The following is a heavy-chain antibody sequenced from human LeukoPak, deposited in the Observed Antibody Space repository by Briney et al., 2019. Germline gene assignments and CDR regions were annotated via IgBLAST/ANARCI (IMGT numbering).Heavy chain of an antibody. J-gene: IGHJ4*02. CDR2: IYHSGST. CDR3: GRDNARALFDY. V-gene: IGHV4-38-2*02. D-gene: IGHD5-24*01. Sequence: KPSEALSLTCAVSGYSISSGYYWGWIRQPPGKGLEWIGSIYHSGSTYYNPSLKSRVTISVDTSKNQFSLKLSTVTAADTAVYYCGRDNARALFDYWGQGTLVTVSS. CDR1: GYSISSGYY.